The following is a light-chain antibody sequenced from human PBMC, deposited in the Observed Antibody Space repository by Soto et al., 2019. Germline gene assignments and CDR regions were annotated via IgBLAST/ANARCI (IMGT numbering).Light chain of an antibody. Sequence: QLVLTQTPSVSGAPGQRVTISCTGSSSNIGAGFDVHWYQQFPRTAPKLLIYSNNNRPSGVPDRFSVSKSATSASLAITGLQAADEADYYCQSYDSSLSAYVFGSGTKLTVL. CDR2: SNN. CDR1: SSNIGAGFD. V-gene: IGLV1-40*01. J-gene: IGLJ1*01. CDR3: QSYDSSLSAYV.